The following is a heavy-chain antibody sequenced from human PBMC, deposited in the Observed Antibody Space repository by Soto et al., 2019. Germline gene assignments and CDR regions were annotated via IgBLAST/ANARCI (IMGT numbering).Heavy chain of an antibody. CDR3: ARRGTMVRGVIITNSGYYYGMDV. CDR2: INHSGST. V-gene: IGHV4-34*01. Sequence: SETLSLTCAVYGGSFSGYYWSWIRQPPGKGLEWIGEINHSGSTNYNPSLKSRVTISVDTSKNQFSLKLSSVTAADTAVYYCARRGTMVRGVIITNSGYYYGMDVWGQGTTVTVSS. J-gene: IGHJ6*02. D-gene: IGHD3-10*01. CDR1: GGSFSGYY.